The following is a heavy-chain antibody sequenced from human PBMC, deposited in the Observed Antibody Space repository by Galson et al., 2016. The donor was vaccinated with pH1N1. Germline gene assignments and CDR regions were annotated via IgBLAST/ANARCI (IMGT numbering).Heavy chain of an antibody. V-gene: IGHV3-33*01. D-gene: IGHD1-1*01. CDR1: GFIFRRFG. CDR3: VRDDEGPQNGLDY. Sequence: SLRLSCAASGFIFRRFGTHWVRQTPDKGLEWVAVILDDGSREWYAESMKGRFTISRDNSKNTLYLQMTSLRVYATAVYRCVRDDEGPQNGLDYWGQGTPVTVSS. CDR2: ILDDGSRE. J-gene: IGHJ4*02.